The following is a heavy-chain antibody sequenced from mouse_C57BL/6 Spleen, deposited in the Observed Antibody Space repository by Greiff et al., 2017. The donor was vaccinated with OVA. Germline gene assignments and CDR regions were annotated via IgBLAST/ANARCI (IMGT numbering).Heavy chain of an antibody. D-gene: IGHD1-1*01. V-gene: IGHV1-62-2*01. CDR1: GYTFTEYA. CDR3: ARHVLTTVVEDYAMDY. J-gene: IGHJ4*01. CDR2: FYPGSGSI. Sequence: QVQLQQSGAELVKPGASVKLSCKASGYTFTEYAIHWVKQRSGQGLEWIGWFYPGSGSIKYNEKFKDKATVTADKSSSTVYMELSRLTSEDSAVYFCARHVLTTVVEDYAMDYWGQGTSVTVSS.